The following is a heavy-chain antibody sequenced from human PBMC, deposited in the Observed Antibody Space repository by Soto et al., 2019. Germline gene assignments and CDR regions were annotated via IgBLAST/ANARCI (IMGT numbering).Heavy chain of an antibody. V-gene: IGHV1-18*01. Sequence: GAAVKDSCKASGGTFSSYAISWGRQAPGQGLEWMGWISAYNGNTNYAQKLQGGVTMTTDTSTSTAYMELRSLRSDDTAVYYCARDGGSSWNYYYYYYGMDVWGQGTTVTVSS. CDR1: GGTFSSYA. J-gene: IGHJ6*02. D-gene: IGHD6-13*01. CDR3: ARDGGSSWNYYYYYYGMDV. CDR2: ISAYNGNT.